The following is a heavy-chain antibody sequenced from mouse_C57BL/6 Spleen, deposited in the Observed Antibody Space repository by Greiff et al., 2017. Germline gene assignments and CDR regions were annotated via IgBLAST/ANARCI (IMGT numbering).Heavy chain of an antibody. CDR3: ARRGWDYPYAMDY. CDR2: INPNNGGT. CDR1: GYTFTDYN. D-gene: IGHD2-4*01. V-gene: IGHV1-18*01. Sequence: VQLQQSGPELVKPGASVKIPCKASGYTFTDYNMDWVKQSHGKSLEWIGDINPNNGGTIYNQKFKGKATLTVDKSSSTAYMELRSLTSEDTAVYYCARRGWDYPYAMDYWGQGTSVTVSS. J-gene: IGHJ4*01.